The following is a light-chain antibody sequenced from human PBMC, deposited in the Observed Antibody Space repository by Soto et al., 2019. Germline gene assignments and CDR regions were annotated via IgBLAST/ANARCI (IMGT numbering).Light chain of an antibody. CDR3: QQYGTSPYT. Sequence: EIVMTQSPAALSLSPGERATLSCRASQTVSRSLAWYQQKPGQAPRLLIYGASSRATGIPDRFSGSGSGTDFTLTISRLEPKDFAVYYCQQYGTSPYTFGQGTKVDIK. CDR2: GAS. J-gene: IGKJ2*01. CDR1: QTVSRS. V-gene: IGKV3-20*01.